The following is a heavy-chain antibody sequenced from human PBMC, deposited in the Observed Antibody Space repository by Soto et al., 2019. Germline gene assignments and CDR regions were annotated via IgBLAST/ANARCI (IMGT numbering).Heavy chain of an antibody. CDR1: GYTFTGYY. CDR3: ARDRQPGVYSSGWYNPLFDY. CDR2: INPNSGGT. V-gene: IGHV1-2*04. J-gene: IGHJ4*02. D-gene: IGHD6-19*01. Sequence: GASVKVSCKASGYTFTGYYMHWVRQAPGQGLEWMGWINPNSGGTNYAQKFQGWVTMTRDTSISTAYMELSRLRSDDTAVYYCARDRQPGVYSSGWYNPLFDYWGQGTLVTVSS.